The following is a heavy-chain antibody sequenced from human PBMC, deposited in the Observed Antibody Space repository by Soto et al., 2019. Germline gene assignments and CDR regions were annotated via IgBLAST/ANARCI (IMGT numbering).Heavy chain of an antibody. CDR1: GFTFSGSA. Sequence: PGGSLRLSCAASGFTFSGSAMHWVRQASGKGQEWVGRIRSKANSYATAYAASVKGRFTISRDDSKNTAYLQMNSLKTEDTAVYCCTRHVMGSSSWPFDYWGQGTLVTVSS. D-gene: IGHD6-13*01. CDR2: IRSKANSYAT. CDR3: TRHVMGSSSWPFDY. J-gene: IGHJ4*02. V-gene: IGHV3-73*01.